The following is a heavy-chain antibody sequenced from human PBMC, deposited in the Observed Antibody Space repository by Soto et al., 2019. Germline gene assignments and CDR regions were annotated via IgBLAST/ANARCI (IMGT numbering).Heavy chain of an antibody. J-gene: IGHJ4*02. Sequence: GESLKISCAASGFTFSDYYMSWIRQAPGKGLEWVSYISSSGSTIYYADSVKGRFTISRDNAKNSLYLQMNSLRAEDTAVYYCARDGACGGDCYSSGGVDYWGQGTLVTVSS. CDR3: ARDGACGGDCYSSGGVDY. V-gene: IGHV3-11*01. CDR1: GFTFSDYY. D-gene: IGHD2-21*01. CDR2: ISSSGSTI.